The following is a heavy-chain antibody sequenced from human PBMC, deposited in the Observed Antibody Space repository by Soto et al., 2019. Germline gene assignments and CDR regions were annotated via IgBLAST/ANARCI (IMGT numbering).Heavy chain of an antibody. CDR3: ARGRDGDY. V-gene: IGHV1-18*01. CDR2: ISAHNGNT. CDR1: GYAFTTYG. J-gene: IGHJ4*02. Sequence: QVHLVQSGAEVKKPGASVKVSCKGSGYAFTTYGITWVRQAPGQGLEWMGWISAHNGNTNYAQKLQGTVIVTRDASTSTAYMELRRLRSDDTAVYYCARGRDGDYWGQGARVTVSS. D-gene: IGHD6-6*01.